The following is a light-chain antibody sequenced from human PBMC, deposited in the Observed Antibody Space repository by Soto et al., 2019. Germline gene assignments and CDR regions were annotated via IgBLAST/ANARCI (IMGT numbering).Light chain of an antibody. J-gene: IGKJ1*01. Sequence: EIVLTQSPGTLSLSPGERATLSCRASQSVSSGYLAWYQQKPGQAPRLLIYGASIRATGIPDRFSGSGCGTDFTLPISRLEPEDFAVYYCQQYGSSQTFGHGTTVEIK. V-gene: IGKV3-20*01. CDR1: QSVSSGY. CDR2: GAS. CDR3: QQYGSSQT.